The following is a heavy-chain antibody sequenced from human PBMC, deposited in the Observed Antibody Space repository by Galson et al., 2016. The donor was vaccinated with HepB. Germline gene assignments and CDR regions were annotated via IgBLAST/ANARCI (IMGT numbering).Heavy chain of an antibody. J-gene: IGHJ4*02. CDR1: GDSITHYY. CDR3: ARRNSERGGPVDS. Sequence: SETLSLTCTVSGDSITHYYWSWIRQPPGKRLEWIGYIFHSGITNYNPSLRSRVSVSVDTSKNQFSLRLNSVTAADTAIYYCARRNSERGGPVDSWGPGTLVTVSS. D-gene: IGHD3-16*01. CDR2: IFHSGIT. V-gene: IGHV4-59*08.